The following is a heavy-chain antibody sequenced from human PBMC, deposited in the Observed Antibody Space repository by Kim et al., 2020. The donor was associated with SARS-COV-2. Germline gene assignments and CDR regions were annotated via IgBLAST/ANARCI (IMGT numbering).Heavy chain of an antibody. J-gene: IGHJ5*02. V-gene: IGHV7-4-1*02. Sequence: YAQGFTGRFVFSLDTPVRTAYLQVSSLKAEDTAVYYCARTADEGYNWFDPWGQGTLVTVSS. CDR3: ARTADEGYNWFDP. D-gene: IGHD2-21*02.